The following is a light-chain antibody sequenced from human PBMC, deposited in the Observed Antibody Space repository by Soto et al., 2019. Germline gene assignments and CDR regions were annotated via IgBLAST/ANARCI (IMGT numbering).Light chain of an antibody. J-gene: IGKJ4*01. CDR1: QSVSSSY. CDR3: QQYGSSLLT. Sequence: EIVLTQSPGTLSLSPGERATLSCRASQSVSSSYLAWYQQKPGQAPRLLIYGASSRATGIPDRFSGSGSGTDFTLTISRLEPEEFAAYYCQQYGSSLLTFGGGTKVEIK. CDR2: GAS. V-gene: IGKV3-20*01.